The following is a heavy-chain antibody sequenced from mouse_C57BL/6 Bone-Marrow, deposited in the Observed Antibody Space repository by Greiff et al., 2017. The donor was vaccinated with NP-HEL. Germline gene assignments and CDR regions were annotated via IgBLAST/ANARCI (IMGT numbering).Heavy chain of an antibody. J-gene: IGHJ2*01. CDR3: ARDSGYAFDY. Sequence: QVQLQQPGTELVKPGASVKLPCKASGYTFTSNWMHWVRQRPGQGLEWIGNINPSNGGTNYNEKFKSKATLTVDKSSSTAYMQLSILTSEDSAVYYCARDSGYAFDYWGQGTTLTVSA. D-gene: IGHD3-2*02. CDR2: INPSNGGT. CDR1: GYTFTSNW. V-gene: IGHV1-53*01.